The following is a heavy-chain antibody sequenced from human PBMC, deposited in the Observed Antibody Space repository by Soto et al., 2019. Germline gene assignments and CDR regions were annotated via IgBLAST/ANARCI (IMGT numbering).Heavy chain of an antibody. V-gene: IGHV1-18*01. CDR1: GYTFTSYG. J-gene: IGHJ6*02. Sequence: GASVKVSCKASGYTFTSYGISWVRQAPGQGLEWMGWISAYNGNTNYAQKLQGRVTMTTDTSTSTAYMELRSLRSDDTAVYYCASGYSSSWYRISSGYYGMDVWGQGTTVTV. D-gene: IGHD6-13*01. CDR3: ASGYSSSWYRISSGYYGMDV. CDR2: ISAYNGNT.